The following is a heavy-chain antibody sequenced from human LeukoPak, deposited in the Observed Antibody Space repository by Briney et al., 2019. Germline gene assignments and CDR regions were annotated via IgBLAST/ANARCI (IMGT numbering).Heavy chain of an antibody. V-gene: IGHV3-30*03. Sequence: GGSLRLSCAASGFTFSSYGMHWVRQAPGKGLEWVAVISYDGSNKYYADSVKGRFTISRDNAKNTLYLQMNSLRAEDTAVYYCARDPGYDSSGYNAFDIWGQGTMVTVSS. D-gene: IGHD3-22*01. CDR1: GFTFSSYG. J-gene: IGHJ3*02. CDR3: ARDPGYDSSGYNAFDI. CDR2: ISYDGSNK.